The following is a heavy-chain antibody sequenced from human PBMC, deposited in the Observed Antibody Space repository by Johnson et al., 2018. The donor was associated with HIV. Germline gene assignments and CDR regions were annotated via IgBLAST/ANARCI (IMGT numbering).Heavy chain of an antibody. CDR3: ARGRGALDI. CDR1: GFTFSSYA. V-gene: IGHV3-20*04. CDR2: INWNGART. Sequence: VQLVESGGGLVQPGGSLRLSCAASGFTFSSYAMSWVRQAPGKGLEWVSGINWNGARTGYADLVKGRFTSSRDNAKNSLYLPMNSLRAEDTALYYCARGRGALDIWGQGTTVTVSS. J-gene: IGHJ3*02. D-gene: IGHD3-16*01.